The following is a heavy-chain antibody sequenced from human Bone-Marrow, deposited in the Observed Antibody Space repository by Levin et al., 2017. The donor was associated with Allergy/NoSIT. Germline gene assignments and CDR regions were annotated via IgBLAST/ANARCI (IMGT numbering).Heavy chain of an antibody. J-gene: IGHJ4*02. D-gene: IGHD6-13*01. V-gene: IGHV4-39*02. CDR1: GGSISSSNYY. CDR2: IYSSGST. Sequence: SQTLSLTCTVSGGSISSSNYYWGWIRQPPGKGLEWIGTIYSSGSTYYNPSLKSRVTISADTSKNHFYLRLSSVTAADTAVYYCAREGQGIAAADADYWGQGTLVIVSS. CDR3: AREGQGIAAADADY.